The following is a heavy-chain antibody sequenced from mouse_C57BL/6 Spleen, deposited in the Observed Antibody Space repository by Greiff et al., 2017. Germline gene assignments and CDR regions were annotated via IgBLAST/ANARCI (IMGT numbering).Heavy chain of an antibody. Sequence: QVQLQQSGAELMKPGASVKLSCKATGYTFPGYWIEWVKQRPGHGLEWIGEILPGSGSTNYNEKFKSKATLTVDKSSSTAYMQLSSLPSEDSAVYYCARRWDGAMDYWGQGTSVTVSS. CDR3: ARRWDGAMDY. CDR1: GYTFPGYW. V-gene: IGHV1-9*01. CDR2: ILPGSGST. J-gene: IGHJ4*01. D-gene: IGHD4-1*01.